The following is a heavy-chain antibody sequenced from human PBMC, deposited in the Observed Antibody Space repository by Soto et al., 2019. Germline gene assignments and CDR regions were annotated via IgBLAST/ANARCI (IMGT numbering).Heavy chain of an antibody. V-gene: IGHV3-23*01. CDR2: IRETGNT. D-gene: IGHD1-26*01. J-gene: IGHJ4*02. CDR1: GFTFSNYA. Sequence: GGSLRLSCAASGFTFSNYAMSWIRQAPGKGLEWVSTIRETGNTYYADSVRGRFATSRDNSENTLFLQMSSLRAEDTAVYYCAKQQMGVIRALDYWGQGTLVTVSS. CDR3: AKQQMGVIRALDY.